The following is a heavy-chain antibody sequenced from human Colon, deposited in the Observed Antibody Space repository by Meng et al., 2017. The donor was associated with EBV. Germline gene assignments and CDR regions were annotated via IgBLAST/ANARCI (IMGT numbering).Heavy chain of an antibody. CDR1: GHSISSTYYY. CDR2: IYYSGSR. CDR3: ARVTGKIYYDGSGYPEAFDY. D-gene: IGHD3-22*01. V-gene: IGHV4-30-4*01. Sequence: QDSGPGRGTPSHTLSLTCTVSGHSISSTYYYWSWVRQPPGKGLEWTGYIYYSGSRYYNPSLKSRVTISVDTSKNQFSLKLSSVTAADTAVYYCARVTGKIYYDGSGYPEAFDYWGQGTLVTVSS. J-gene: IGHJ4*02.